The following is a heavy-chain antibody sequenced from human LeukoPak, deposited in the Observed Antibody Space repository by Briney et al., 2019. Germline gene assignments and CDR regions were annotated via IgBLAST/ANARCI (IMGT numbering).Heavy chain of an antibody. D-gene: IGHD4-17*01. Sequence: GGSLRLSCAASGFTVSSNYMSWVRQAPGKGLEWVSVIYSGGSTYYADSVEGRFTISRDNSKNTLYLQMNSLRAEDTAVYYCARVLDYGDYRFDYWGQGTLVTVSS. J-gene: IGHJ4*02. CDR3: ARVLDYGDYRFDY. CDR2: IYSGGST. CDR1: GFTVSSNY. V-gene: IGHV3-53*01.